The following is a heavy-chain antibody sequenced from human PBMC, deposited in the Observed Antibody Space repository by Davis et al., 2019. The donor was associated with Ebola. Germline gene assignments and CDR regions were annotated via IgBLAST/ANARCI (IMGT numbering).Heavy chain of an antibody. Sequence: ASVKVSCKASGYTFTSYGISWVRQAPGQGLEWMGWISAYNGNTNYAQKLQGRVTMTTDTSTSTAYMELRSLRSDDTAVYYCARVLSCSSTSCYKFLAAAGSSLYGMDVWGQGTTVTVSS. CDR2: ISAYNGNT. CDR3: ARVLSCSSTSCYKFLAAAGSSLYGMDV. CDR1: GYTFTSYG. J-gene: IGHJ6*02. V-gene: IGHV1-18*01. D-gene: IGHD2-2*02.